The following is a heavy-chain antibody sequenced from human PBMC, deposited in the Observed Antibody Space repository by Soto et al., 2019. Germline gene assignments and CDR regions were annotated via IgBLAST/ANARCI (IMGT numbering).Heavy chain of an antibody. CDR2: ISWNSGSI. J-gene: IGHJ6*02. CDR3: AKDQRGYNWNDVLLAVGAGGEGMDV. D-gene: IGHD1-20*01. CDR1: GFSLDDYA. Sequence: EVQLVESGGGLVQPGRSLRLSCAAAGFSLDDYAMHWVRQAPGKGLEWVSGISWNSGSIGYADSVKGRFTISRDNAKNSLYLQMNSLRAEDTALYYCAKDQRGYNWNDVLLAVGAGGEGMDVWGQGTTVTASS. V-gene: IGHV3-9*01.